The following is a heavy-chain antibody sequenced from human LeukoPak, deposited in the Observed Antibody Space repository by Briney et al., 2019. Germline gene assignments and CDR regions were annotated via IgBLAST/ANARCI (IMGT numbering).Heavy chain of an antibody. CDR3: ARHDSSGSSGTYYSVDY. CDR1: GYSIYSNFY. V-gene: IGHV4-38-2*01. CDR2: IYHSGSS. D-gene: IGHD3-10*01. Sequence: SETLSLTCAVSGYSIYSNFYWGWIRQPPGKGLEWIGSIYHSGSSYYNPSLKNRVTISMDTSNNQFSLKLTSVTAADTAIYYCARHDSSGSSGTYYSVDYXGQGTLVTVS. J-gene: IGHJ4*02.